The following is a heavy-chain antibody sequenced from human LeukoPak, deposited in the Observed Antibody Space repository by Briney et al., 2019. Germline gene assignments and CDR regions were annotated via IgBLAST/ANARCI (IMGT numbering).Heavy chain of an antibody. CDR2: ISGSGGST. J-gene: IGHJ4*02. D-gene: IGHD3-3*01. CDR3: AKASSYYDFWSGYLY. V-gene: IGHV3-23*01. Sequence: GGSLRLSCAASGFTFSSYAMSWVRQAPGKGLEWVSAISGSGGSTYYADSVKGRFTISRDNSKNTLYLQMNSLRAEDTAVYYCAKASSYYDFWSGYLYWGQGTLVTVSS. CDR1: GFTFSSYA.